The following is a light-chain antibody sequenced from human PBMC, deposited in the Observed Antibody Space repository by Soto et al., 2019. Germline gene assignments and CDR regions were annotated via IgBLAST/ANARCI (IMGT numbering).Light chain of an antibody. CDR1: SSDVGSYNL. CDR3: CSYAGSSTVV. Sequence: QSALTQPASVSGSPGQSITISCTGTSSDVGSYNLVSWYQQHPGKAPKLMIYEGSKRPSGVSNRFSGSKSGNTASLTISGLQAEYEADYYCCSYAGSSTVVFGGGTQLTVL. J-gene: IGLJ7*01. V-gene: IGLV2-23*03. CDR2: EGS.